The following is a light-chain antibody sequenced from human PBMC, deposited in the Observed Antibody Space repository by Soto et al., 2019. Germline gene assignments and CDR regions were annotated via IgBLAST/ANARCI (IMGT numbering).Light chain of an antibody. CDR2: EVS. J-gene: IGLJ3*02. CDR1: SSDVGAYNY. V-gene: IGLV2-8*01. CDR3: SSYAGSNIWV. Sequence: QSALTQPPSASGSPGQSVTISCTGTSSDVGAYNYVSWYQQYPGKAPKLMIYEVSKRPSGVPDRFSGSKSGKTASLTVSGLQAEDEADYYCSSYAGSNIWVFGRGTKLTVL.